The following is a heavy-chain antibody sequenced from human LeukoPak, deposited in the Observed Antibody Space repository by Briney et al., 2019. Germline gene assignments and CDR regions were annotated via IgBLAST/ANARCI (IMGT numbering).Heavy chain of an antibody. CDR1: GGSISSSNYY. CDR3: ARQRGYCSGGRCYGMFDY. J-gene: IGHJ4*02. Sequence: PSETLSLTCTVSGGSISSSNYYWGWIRQPPGKGLEWIGSIYYSGSIYYNPSLKSRVTISVDTSKNQFSLKLTSVTAAGTAVYYCARQRGYCSGGRCYGMFDYWGQVNLVTVSS. CDR2: IYYSGSI. D-gene: IGHD2-15*01. V-gene: IGHV4-39*01.